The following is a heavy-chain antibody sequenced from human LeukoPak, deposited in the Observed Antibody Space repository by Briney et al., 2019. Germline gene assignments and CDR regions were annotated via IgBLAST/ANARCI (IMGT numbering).Heavy chain of an antibody. J-gene: IGHJ4*02. CDR3: AREGIVRTYDQ. CDR1: GDSISSYY. CDR2: IYHSGAI. D-gene: IGHD1-26*01. V-gene: IGHV4-59*12. Sequence: PSETLSLTCTVSGDSISSYYWYWVRQPPGKTLEWIACIYHSGAIHYNPSIESRATISLDTSKNQFSLRLSSVTAADTAVYYCAREGIVRTYDQWGQGTLVTVSA.